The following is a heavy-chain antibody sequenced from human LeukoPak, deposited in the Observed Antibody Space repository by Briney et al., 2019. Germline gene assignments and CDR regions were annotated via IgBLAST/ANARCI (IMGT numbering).Heavy chain of an antibody. CDR1: GGSISSGGSS. Sequence: TLSLTCAVSGGSISSGGSSWSWIRQPPGKGLEWIGYIYQSGSSYCNPSLQSRVTISVDRSKNQSSLKLSSVTAADTAVYYCARYDFWSGYDVWGQGTTVTVSS. D-gene: IGHD3-3*01. CDR2: IYQSGSS. V-gene: IGHV4-30-2*01. J-gene: IGHJ6*02. CDR3: ARYDFWSGYDV.